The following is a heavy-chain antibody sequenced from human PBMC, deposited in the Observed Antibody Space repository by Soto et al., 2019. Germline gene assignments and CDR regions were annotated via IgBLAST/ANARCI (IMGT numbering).Heavy chain of an antibody. CDR2: ISYDGSNQ. V-gene: IGHV3-30*18. CDR1: GFTFNIYG. Sequence: GGSLRLSCATSGFTFNIYGMHWVRQAPGKGLEWVALISYDGSNQYYADSVKGRFTISRDNSKNTLFLQMNSLRADDTAVYYCAKDQASGQGSFDSWGQGALVTVSS. CDR3: AKDQASGQGSFDS. J-gene: IGHJ4*02.